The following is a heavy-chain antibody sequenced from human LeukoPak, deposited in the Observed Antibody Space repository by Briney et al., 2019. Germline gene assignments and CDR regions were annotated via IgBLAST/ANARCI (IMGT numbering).Heavy chain of an antibody. D-gene: IGHD6-19*01. Sequence: GGSLRLSCAASGFPFSSYAMHWVRQAPGKGLEWVAVISYDGSNKYYADSVKGRFTISRDNSKNTLFLQMNSLRAEDTAVYYCARPYSSGWYGDFDYWGQGTLVTVSS. CDR2: ISYDGSNK. CDR1: GFPFSSYA. V-gene: IGHV3-30-3*01. J-gene: IGHJ4*02. CDR3: ARPYSSGWYGDFDY.